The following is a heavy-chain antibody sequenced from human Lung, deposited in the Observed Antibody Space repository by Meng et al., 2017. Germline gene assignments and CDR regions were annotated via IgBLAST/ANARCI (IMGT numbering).Heavy chain of an antibody. CDR2: INHSGST. CDR1: GGSFSDYY. J-gene: IGHJ4*02. D-gene: IGHD4-11*01. Sequence: QHQQWGAGLLKPSATLPPTCVVSGGSFSDYYWSWIRQPPGKGLEWIGEINHSGSTNYNPSLESRATISVDTSQNNLSLKLSSVTAADSAVYYCARGPTTMAHDFDYWGQGTLVTVSS. V-gene: IGHV4-34*01. CDR3: ARGPTTMAHDFDY.